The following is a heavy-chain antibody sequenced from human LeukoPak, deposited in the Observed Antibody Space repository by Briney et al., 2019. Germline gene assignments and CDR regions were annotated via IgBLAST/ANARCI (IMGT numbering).Heavy chain of an antibody. Sequence: ASVKVSCKASGYTFTSYGISWVRQAPGQGLEWKGWISAYNGNTNYAQKLQGRVTMTTDTSTSTAYMELRSLRSDDTAVYYCARGSGSGVDIVAALPFDYWGQGTLVTVSS. CDR1: GYTFTSYG. J-gene: IGHJ4*02. D-gene: IGHD5-12*01. V-gene: IGHV1-18*01. CDR3: ARGSGSGVDIVAALPFDY. CDR2: ISAYNGNT.